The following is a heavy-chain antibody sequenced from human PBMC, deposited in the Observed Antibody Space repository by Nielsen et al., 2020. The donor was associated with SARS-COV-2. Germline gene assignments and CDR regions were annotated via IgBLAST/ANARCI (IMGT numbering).Heavy chain of an antibody. Sequence: SETLSLTCTVSGGSISSGDYYWSWIRQPPGKGLEWIGYIYYSGSTYYNPSLKSRVTISVDTSKNQFSLKLSSVTAADTAVYYCARARYGSSDYYYYMDVWGKGTTVTVSS. CDR1: GGSISSGDYY. CDR3: ARARYGSSDYYYYMDV. D-gene: IGHD6-6*01. CDR2: IYYSGST. J-gene: IGHJ6*03. V-gene: IGHV4-30-4*02.